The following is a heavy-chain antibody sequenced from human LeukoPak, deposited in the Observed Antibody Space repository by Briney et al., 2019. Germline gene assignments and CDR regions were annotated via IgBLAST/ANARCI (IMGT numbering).Heavy chain of an antibody. Sequence: GASVKVSCKASGYTFTSYGISWVRQAPGQGLEWMGWINTNTGNPTYAQGFTGRFVFSLDTSVSTAYLQISSLKAEDTAVYYCARDIFQIVVVPAASWGQGTLVTVSS. CDR2: INTNTGNP. CDR1: GYTFTSYG. V-gene: IGHV7-4-1*02. CDR3: ARDIFQIVVVPAAS. J-gene: IGHJ4*02. D-gene: IGHD2-2*01.